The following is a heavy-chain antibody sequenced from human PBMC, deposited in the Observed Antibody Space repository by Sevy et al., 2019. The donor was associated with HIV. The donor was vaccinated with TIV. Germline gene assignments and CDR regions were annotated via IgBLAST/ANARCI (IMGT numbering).Heavy chain of an antibody. CDR1: GFSFSNAW. J-gene: IGHJ4*02. Sequence: GGSLRLSCAASGFSFSNAWMSWVRQAPGKGLEWVGRIKSKTEGATRDFAAPVKGRLLISRDDSKNTVYLQMNSLKTEDTAVYYCNAGVGASDFDYWGQGTLVTVSS. CDR2: IKSKTEGATR. CDR3: NAGVGASDFDY. D-gene: IGHD1-26*01. V-gene: IGHV3-15*01.